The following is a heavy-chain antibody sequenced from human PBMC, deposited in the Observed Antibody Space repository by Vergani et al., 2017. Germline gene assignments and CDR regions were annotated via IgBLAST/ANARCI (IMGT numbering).Heavy chain of an antibody. Sequence: QVQLQESGPGLLKPSQTLSLTCSVAGASISSGNYYWNWIRQTAERRLEWMGRVYPSGTTNYNPSLNGRVTIFVDKSKNLLSLRLNSVTAADTAVYYCARGETRTDWFDPWGQGTLVTVSS. D-gene: IGHD3/OR15-3a*01. CDR2: VYPSGTT. CDR1: GASISSGNYY. CDR3: ARGETRTDWFDP. J-gene: IGHJ5*02. V-gene: IGHV4-61*02.